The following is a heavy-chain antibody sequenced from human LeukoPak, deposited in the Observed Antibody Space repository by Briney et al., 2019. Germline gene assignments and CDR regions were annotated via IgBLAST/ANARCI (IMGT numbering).Heavy chain of an antibody. CDR3: ARAPDYDSSGYFDGDY. CDR2: ISAYNGNT. D-gene: IGHD3-22*01. CDR1: GYTFTSYG. J-gene: IGHJ4*02. Sequence: ASVKVSCKASGYTFTSYGISWVRQAPGQGLEWMGWISAYNGNTNYAQKLQGRVTMTTDTSTSTAYMELRSLRSDDTAVYYCARAPDYDSSGYFDGDYWGQGTLITVS. V-gene: IGHV1-18*01.